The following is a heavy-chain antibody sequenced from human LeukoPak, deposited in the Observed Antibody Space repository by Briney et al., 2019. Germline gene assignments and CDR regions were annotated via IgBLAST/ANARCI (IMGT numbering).Heavy chain of an antibody. CDR1: GYSISSGYY. CDR3: ATSLYTVTTFSFDY. J-gene: IGHJ4*02. D-gene: IGHD4-17*01. V-gene: IGHV4-38-2*02. Sequence: SETLSLTCTVSGYSISSGYYWGWIRQPPGKGLEWIGSIYHSGSTYYNPSLKSRVTISVDTSKNQFSLKLSSVTAADTAVYYCATSLYTVTTFSFDYWGQGTLVTVSS. CDR2: IYHSGST.